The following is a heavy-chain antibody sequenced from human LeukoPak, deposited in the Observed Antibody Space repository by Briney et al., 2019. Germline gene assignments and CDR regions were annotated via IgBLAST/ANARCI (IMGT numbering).Heavy chain of an antibody. V-gene: IGHV1-3*01. CDR1: GYTFTSYA. CDR3: ARFYSNYQPADY. D-gene: IGHD4-11*01. CDR2: INAGNGNT. Sequence: ASVKVSCKASGYTFTSYAMHWVRQAPGQRLEWMGWINAGNGNTKYSQEFQGRVTITRDTSASTAYMELSSLRSDDTAVYYCARFYSNYQPADYWGQGTLVTVSS. J-gene: IGHJ4*02.